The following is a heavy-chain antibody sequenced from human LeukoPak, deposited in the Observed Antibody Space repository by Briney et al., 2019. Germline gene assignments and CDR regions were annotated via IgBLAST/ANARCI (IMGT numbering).Heavy chain of an antibody. CDR2: IYHSGST. Sequence: SETLSLTCAVSGGSISSGGYSWSWIRQPPGKGLEWIGYIYHSGSTYYNPSLKSRVTISVDRSKNQFSLKLGSVTAADTAVYYCARGYRGTFDIWGQGTVVTVSS. V-gene: IGHV4-30-2*01. CDR1: GGSISSGGYS. CDR3: ARGYRGTFDI. D-gene: IGHD3-22*01. J-gene: IGHJ3*02.